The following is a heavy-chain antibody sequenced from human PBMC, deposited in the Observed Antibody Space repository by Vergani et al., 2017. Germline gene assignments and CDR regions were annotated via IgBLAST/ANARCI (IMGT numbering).Heavy chain of an antibody. CDR3: ARGTYCSNTSCYIGYYGMDV. CDR1: GYTFTSYG. V-gene: IGHV1-18*04. J-gene: IGHJ6*02. Sequence: QVQLVQSGAEVKKPGASVKVSCKASGYTFTSYGISWVRQAPGQGLEWMGWISAYNGNTNYAQKLQGRVTMTTDTSTSTAYMELRSLRSDDTAVYYCARGTYCSNTSCYIGYYGMDVWGQGTTVTVSS. CDR2: ISAYNGNT. D-gene: IGHD2-2*02.